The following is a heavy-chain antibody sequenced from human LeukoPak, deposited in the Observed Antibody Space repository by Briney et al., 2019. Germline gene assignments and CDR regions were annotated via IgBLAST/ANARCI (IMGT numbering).Heavy chain of an antibody. V-gene: IGHV3-30*04. CDR1: GFTFSSYA. Sequence: GGSLRLSCAASGFTFSSYAMHWVRQAPGKGLEWVAVISYDGSNKYYADSVKGRFTISRDNSKNTLYLQMNSLRAEDTAVYYCARSSFIVAPGGYFDYWGQGTLVTVSS. D-gene: IGHD5-12*01. CDR2: ISYDGSNK. CDR3: ARSSFIVAPGGYFDY. J-gene: IGHJ4*02.